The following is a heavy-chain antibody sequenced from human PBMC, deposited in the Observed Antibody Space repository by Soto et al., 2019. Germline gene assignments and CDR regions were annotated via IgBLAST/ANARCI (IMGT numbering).Heavy chain of an antibody. J-gene: IGHJ4*02. D-gene: IGHD1-1*01. CDR1: GFTFSSYS. CDR3: VRVDTGRAGTTTCQYYFDY. CDR2: ISSSSSYI. V-gene: IGHV3-21*04. Sequence: GGSLRLSCAASGFTFSSYSMNWVRQAPGKGLEWVSSISSSSSYIYYADSVKGRFTISRDNAKNSLYLQMNSLRAEDTAVYYCVRVDTGRAGTTTCQYYFDYWGQGTLVTVSS.